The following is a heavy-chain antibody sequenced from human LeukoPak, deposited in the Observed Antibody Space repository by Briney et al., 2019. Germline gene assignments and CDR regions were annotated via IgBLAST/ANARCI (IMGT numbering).Heavy chain of an antibody. V-gene: IGHV3-21*01. CDR2: ISSSSGYI. Sequence: GGSLRLSXAASGFTFSSYSMNWVRQAPGKGLEWVSSISSSSGYIYYADSVKGRFTISRDNAKNSLYLQMNSLRAEDTAVYYCATSAMAPYYFDYWGQGTLVTVSS. J-gene: IGHJ4*02. CDR3: ATSAMAPYYFDY. CDR1: GFTFSSYS. D-gene: IGHD5-18*01.